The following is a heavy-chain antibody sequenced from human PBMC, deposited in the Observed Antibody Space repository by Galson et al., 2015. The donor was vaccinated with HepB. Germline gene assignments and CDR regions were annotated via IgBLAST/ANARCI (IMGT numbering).Heavy chain of an antibody. CDR2: ISSSSSYT. CDR3: ARDLCGGDCYSQAPSLENYYYYYGMDV. J-gene: IGHJ6*02. V-gene: IGHV3-11*06. Sequence: SLRLSCAASGFTFSDYYMSWIRQAPGKGLEWVSYISSSSSYTNYADSVKGRFTISRDNAKNSLYLQVNSLRAEDTAVYYCARDLCGGDCYSQAPSLENYYYYYGMDVWGQGTTVTVSS. D-gene: IGHD2-21*02. CDR1: GFTFSDYY.